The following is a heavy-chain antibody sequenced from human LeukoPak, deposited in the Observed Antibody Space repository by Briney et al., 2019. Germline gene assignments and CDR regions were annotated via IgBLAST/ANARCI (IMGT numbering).Heavy chain of an antibody. CDR2: IDTDGSNT. Sequence: GGSLRLSCAASGFTFSSYWMHWVRQAPGKGLVWVSRIDTDGSNTAYADSVKGRFTISRDNAKNTLYLQMNSLRAEDTAVYYCTRGGTTLDYWGQGTLVTVSS. CDR1: GFTFSSYW. V-gene: IGHV3-74*01. D-gene: IGHD1-7*01. CDR3: TRGGTTLDY. J-gene: IGHJ4*02.